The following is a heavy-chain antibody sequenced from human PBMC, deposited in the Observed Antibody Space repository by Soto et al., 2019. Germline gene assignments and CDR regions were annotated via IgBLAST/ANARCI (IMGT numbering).Heavy chain of an antibody. CDR2: IHSDGSST. D-gene: IGHD1-26*01. CDR1: GLTFSYYW. Sequence: EVQLVESGGGLVRPGGSLRLSCAASGLTFSYYWMHLVRQAPGKGLVWVSRIHSDGSSTTYADFVKGRFIISRDNARNTVDLQMNSVRVEETAVYYCARGDRGTFDLWGQGTLVTVSS. V-gene: IGHV3-74*01. CDR3: ARGDRGTFDL. J-gene: IGHJ3*01.